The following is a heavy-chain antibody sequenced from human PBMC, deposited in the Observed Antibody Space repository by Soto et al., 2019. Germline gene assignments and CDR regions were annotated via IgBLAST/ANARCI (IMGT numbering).Heavy chain of an antibody. CDR3: AREPSLTTYYDYVWGSYHRDSYFDY. CDR1: GYTFTSYA. CDR2: INAGNGNT. Sequence: QVQLVQSGAEVKKPGASVKVSCKASGYTFTSYAMHWVRQAPGQRLEWMGWINAGNGNTKYSQKFQGRVTITRDTSASTSYMELSSLRSEDTAVYYCAREPSLTTYYDYVWGSYHRDSYFDYWGQGTLVTVSS. V-gene: IGHV1-3*01. D-gene: IGHD3-16*02. J-gene: IGHJ4*02.